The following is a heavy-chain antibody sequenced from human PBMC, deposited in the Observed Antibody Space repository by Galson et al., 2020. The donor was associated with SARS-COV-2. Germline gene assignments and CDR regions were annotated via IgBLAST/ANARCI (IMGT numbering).Heavy chain of an antibody. J-gene: IGHJ4*02. D-gene: IGHD3-10*01. CDR3: AHRPRLAFGYGFSFDY. V-gene: IGHV2-5*02. CDR1: GFPLTTSGGG. CDR2: LYCDDDK. Sequence: SGPTLVKPTQPLTLPYTFSGFPLTTSGGGVAWIRQPPGKALEWLALLYCDDDKRYSPSLKRRPTITKDTSKNQVVLTMTNMDPVDTATYYCAHRPRLAFGYGFSFDYWGQVTLVTVAS.